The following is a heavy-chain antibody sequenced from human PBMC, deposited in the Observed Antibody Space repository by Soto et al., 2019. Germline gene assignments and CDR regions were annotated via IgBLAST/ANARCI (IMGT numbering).Heavy chain of an antibody. J-gene: IGHJ6*02. CDR1: GYTFTPYA. CDR2: INVDNGNT. V-gene: IGHV1-3*01. D-gene: IGHD3-16*02. Sequence: QIQLVQSGADVRKPGASVKVSCTASGYTFTPYAMHWVRQAPGQRPEWMGWINVDNGNTKYSQTFQGRVTITGDTSARTAYMELSGLTYGDTGVYFCARDGRYRYGSYGHYGLDVWGQGTTVIVSS. CDR3: ARDGRYRYGSYGHYGLDV.